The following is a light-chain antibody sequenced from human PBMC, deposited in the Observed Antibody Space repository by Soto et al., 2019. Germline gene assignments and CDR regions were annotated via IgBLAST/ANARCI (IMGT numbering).Light chain of an antibody. V-gene: IGKV3-20*01. Sequence: EIVLTQSPGTLSLSPGERATLSCRASQSAFSSYLAWYQQKPGQAPRLLIYGASSRATGIPDRFSGSGSGTDFTLTISRLEPEDFAVYYCQQYGSSPLTLGQGTKVEIK. CDR1: QSAFSSY. CDR3: QQYGSSPLT. J-gene: IGKJ1*01. CDR2: GAS.